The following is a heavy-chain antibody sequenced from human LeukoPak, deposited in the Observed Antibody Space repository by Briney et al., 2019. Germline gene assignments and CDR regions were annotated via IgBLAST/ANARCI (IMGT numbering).Heavy chain of an antibody. J-gene: IGHJ6*04. Sequence: GESLKISCKGSGYRFIDYWIGWVRQMPGKGLEWMGIVYPGDSDTRYSPSFQGQVTISVDKSISAAYLQWSRLKASDTAIYYCARRGWYNYNYYGMDVWGKGTTATVSS. CDR1: GYRFIDYW. CDR2: VYPGDSDT. D-gene: IGHD1-1*01. V-gene: IGHV5-51*01. CDR3: ARRGWYNYNYYGMDV.